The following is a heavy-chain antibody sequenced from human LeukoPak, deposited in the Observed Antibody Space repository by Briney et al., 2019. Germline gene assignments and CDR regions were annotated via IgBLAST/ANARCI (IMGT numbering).Heavy chain of an antibody. J-gene: IGHJ4*02. V-gene: IGHV4-38-2*01. D-gene: IGHD3-10*01. Sequence: PSETLSLTCAVSGYSISSGYYWGWIRQPPGKGLERIGSIYHSGSTYYNPSLKSRVTISVDTSKNQFSLKLSSVTAADTAVYYCARVGDYYGSDYWGQGTLVTVSS. CDR3: ARVGDYYGSDY. CDR1: GYSISSGYY. CDR2: IYHSGST.